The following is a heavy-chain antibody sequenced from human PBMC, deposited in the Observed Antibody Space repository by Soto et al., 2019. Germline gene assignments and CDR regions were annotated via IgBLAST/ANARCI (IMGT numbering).Heavy chain of an antibody. J-gene: IGHJ6*03. V-gene: IGHV3-64*01. CDR1: GFTLSCYA. D-gene: IGHD6-6*01. CDR2: ISSNGVGT. CDR3: ARRARPGGGYYYYYMDV. Sequence: GGSLRLSCAASGFTLSCYAMDWVRQAPGKGLEYVSGISSNGVGTYYANSVQGRFTISRDNSKNTVYLQMGSLRPEDMAVYYCARRARPGGGYYYYYMDVWGKGTTVTVSS.